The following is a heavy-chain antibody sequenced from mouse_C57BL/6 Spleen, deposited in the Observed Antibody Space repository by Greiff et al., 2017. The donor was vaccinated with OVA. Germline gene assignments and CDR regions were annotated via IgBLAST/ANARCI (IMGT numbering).Heavy chain of an antibody. CDR2: ISDGGSYT. Sequence: EVQVVESGGGLVKPGGSLKLSCAASGFTFSSYAMSWVRQTPEKRLEWVATISDGGSYTYYPDNVKGRFTISRDNAKNNLYLQMSHLKSEDTAMYYCAREATIRGYYFDYWGQGTTLTVSS. CDR3: AREATIRGYYFDY. J-gene: IGHJ2*01. V-gene: IGHV5-4*01. CDR1: GFTFSSYA. D-gene: IGHD2-12*01.